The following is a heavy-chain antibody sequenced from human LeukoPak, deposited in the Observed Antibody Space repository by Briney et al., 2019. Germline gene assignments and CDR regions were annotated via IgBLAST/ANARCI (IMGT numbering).Heavy chain of an antibody. CDR2: IYYSGST. J-gene: IGHJ4*02. V-gene: IGHV4-31*03. CDR3: ARRSYDSSGYAPSIFDY. D-gene: IGHD3-22*01. Sequence: SETLSLTCTVSGGSISSGGYYWSWIRQHPGKGLEWIGYIYYSGSTYYNPSLKSRVAISVDTSKNQFSLKPSSVTAADTAVYYCARRSYDSSGYAPSIFDYWGQGTLVTVSS. CDR1: GGSISSGGYY.